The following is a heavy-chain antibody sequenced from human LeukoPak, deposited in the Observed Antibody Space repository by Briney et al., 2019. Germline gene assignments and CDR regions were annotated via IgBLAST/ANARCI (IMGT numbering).Heavy chain of an antibody. CDR3: ARELGHSGSYG. V-gene: IGHV3-21*01. CDR2: ISSSSSYI. Sequence: PGRSLRLSCAASGFTFSSYSMNWVRQAPGKGLEWVSSISSSSSYIYYADSVKGRFTIPRDNAKNSLYLQMNSLRAEDTAVYYCARELGHSGSYGWGQGTLVTVSS. D-gene: IGHD1-26*01. CDR1: GFTFSSYS. J-gene: IGHJ4*02.